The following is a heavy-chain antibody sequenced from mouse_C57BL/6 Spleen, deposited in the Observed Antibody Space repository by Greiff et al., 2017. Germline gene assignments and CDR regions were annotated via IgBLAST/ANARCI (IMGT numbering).Heavy chain of an antibody. J-gene: IGHJ1*03. V-gene: IGHV1-52*01. CDR2: IDPSDSET. D-gene: IGHD6-1*01. CDR1: GYTFTSYW. CDR3: ASAGYWYFDV. Sequence: VQLQQPGAELVRPGSSVKLSCTASGYTFTSYWMHWVKQRPIQGLEWIGNIDPSDSETHYNQKFKDKATLTVDKSSSTAYMQLSSLTSEDSAVYYCASAGYWYFDVWGTGTTVTVSS.